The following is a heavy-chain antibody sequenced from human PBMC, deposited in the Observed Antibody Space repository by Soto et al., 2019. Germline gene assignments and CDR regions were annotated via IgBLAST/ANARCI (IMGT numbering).Heavy chain of an antibody. CDR1: GGTFSSYA. CDR3: ARGRISNYGRSTLTVYYYYGMDV. Sequence: SVKVSCKASGGTFSSYAISWVRQAPGQGLEWMGGIIPIFGTANYAQKFQGRVTITADESTSTAYMELSSLRSEDTAVYYCARGRISNYGRSTLTVYYYYGMDVWGQGTTLTVSS. J-gene: IGHJ6*02. V-gene: IGHV1-69*13. CDR2: IIPIFGTA. D-gene: IGHD4-4*01.